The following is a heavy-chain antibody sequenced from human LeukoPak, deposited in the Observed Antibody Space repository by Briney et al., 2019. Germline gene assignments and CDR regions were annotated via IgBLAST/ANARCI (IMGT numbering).Heavy chain of an antibody. D-gene: IGHD1-26*01. CDR1: GFTFSSYW. CDR3: ARAYSGSYLGELAFDI. J-gene: IGHJ3*02. Sequence: GGSLRLSCAASGFTFSSYWMSWVRRAPGKGLEGVANIKQDGREKYYVDSVKGRFTISRDNAKNSLYLQLNRLRAEDTAVSYCARAYSGSYLGELAFDIWGQGTMVTVSS. V-gene: IGHV3-7*01. CDR2: IKQDGREK.